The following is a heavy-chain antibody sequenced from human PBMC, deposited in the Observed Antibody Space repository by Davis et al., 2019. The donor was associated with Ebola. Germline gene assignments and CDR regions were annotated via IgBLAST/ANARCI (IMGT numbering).Heavy chain of an antibody. CDR1: GYTFTNYG. J-gene: IGHJ1*01. V-gene: IGHV1-2*06. CDR3: VRGGSATAY. D-gene: IGHD2-15*01. Sequence: ASVKVSCKASGYTFTNYGLTWVRQAPGQGLEWMGRVISNSGGTNYAQKFQGRVTMTRDTSISTAYMELSRLTSDDTAVFYCVRGGSATAYWCQGTPVTVSS. CDR2: VISNSGGT.